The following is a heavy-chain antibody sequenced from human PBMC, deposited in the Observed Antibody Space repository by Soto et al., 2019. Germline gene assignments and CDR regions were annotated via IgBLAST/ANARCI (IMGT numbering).Heavy chain of an antibody. D-gene: IGHD3-22*01. CDR3: ARDAYYYDSSGEFDY. J-gene: IGHJ4*02. CDR2: ISYDGSNK. V-gene: IGHV3-30-3*01. CDR1: GFTFSSYA. Sequence: GGSLRLSCAASGFTFSSYAMHWVRQAPGKGLEWVAVISYDGSNKYYADSVKGRFTISRDNSKNTLYLQMNSLRAEDTAVYYCARDAYYYDSSGEFDYWGQGTLVTVSS.